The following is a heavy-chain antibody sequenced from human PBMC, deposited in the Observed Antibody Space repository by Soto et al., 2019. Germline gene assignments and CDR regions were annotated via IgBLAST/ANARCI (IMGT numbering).Heavy chain of an antibody. D-gene: IGHD2-21*02. CDR3: ARIVVVTATYNWFDP. Sequence: PSETLSLTCTVSGGSISSSSYYWGWIRQPPGKGLEWIGSIYYSGSTYYNPSLKSRVTISVDTSKNQFSLKLSSVTAADTAVYYCARIVVVTATYNWFDPWGQGTLVTAPQ. CDR2: IYYSGST. J-gene: IGHJ5*02. V-gene: IGHV4-39*01. CDR1: GGSISSSSYY.